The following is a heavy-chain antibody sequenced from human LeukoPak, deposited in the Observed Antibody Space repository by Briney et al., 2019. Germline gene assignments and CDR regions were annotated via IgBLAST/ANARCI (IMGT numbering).Heavy chain of an antibody. Sequence: GESLKISCKGSGYSFSSYWIGWVRQMPGKGLECMGIIYPGDSATKYSPSFQGQVTISADKSISTAYLQWSSLKASDTAMYYCARLGPTVTTQGASYYYYEMDVWGQGTTVTVS. D-gene: IGHD4-11*01. V-gene: IGHV5-51*01. J-gene: IGHJ6*02. CDR3: ARLGPTVTTQGASYYYYEMDV. CDR1: GYSFSSYW. CDR2: IYPGDSAT.